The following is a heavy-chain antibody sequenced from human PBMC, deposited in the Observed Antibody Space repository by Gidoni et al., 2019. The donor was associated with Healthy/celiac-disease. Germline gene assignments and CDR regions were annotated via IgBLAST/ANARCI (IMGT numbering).Heavy chain of an antibody. J-gene: IGHJ3*02. D-gene: IGHD3-3*01. Sequence: FDGNTNYAQKLQGRVTMTTDTSTSTAYMELRSLRSDDTAVYYCARVYPYDFWSGYYPLGGAFDIWGQGTMVTVSS. CDR3: ARVYPYDFWSGYYPLGGAFDI. V-gene: IGHV1-18*01. CDR2: FDGNT.